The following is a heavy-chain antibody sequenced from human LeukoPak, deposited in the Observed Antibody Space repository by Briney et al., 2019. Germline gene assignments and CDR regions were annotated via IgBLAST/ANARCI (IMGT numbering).Heavy chain of an antibody. CDR1: GYTFTGYY. J-gene: IGHJ6*03. Sequence: ASVKVSCKASGYTFTGYYMHWVRQAPGQGLEWMGWINPNSGGTNYAQKFQGRVTMTRDTSISTAYMELSRLRSDDTAVYYCARDPVTTGGNRIYYYYYYMDVWGKGTTVTVSS. D-gene: IGHD4-17*01. V-gene: IGHV1-2*02. CDR2: INPNSGGT. CDR3: ARDPVTTGGNRIYYYYYYMDV.